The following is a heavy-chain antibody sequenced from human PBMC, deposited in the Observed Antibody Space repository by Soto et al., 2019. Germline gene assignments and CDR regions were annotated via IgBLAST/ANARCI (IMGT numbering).Heavy chain of an antibody. CDR2: FDPEDGET. CDR3: ATERVVIGTEFNWFDP. V-gene: IGHV1-24*01. Sequence: ASVKVSCKVSGYTLTELSMHWVRQAPGKGLEWMGGFDPEDGETIYAQKFQGRVTMTEDTSTDTAYMELSSLRSEDTAVYYCATERVVIGTEFNWFDPWGKGTLVTVSS. J-gene: IGHJ5*02. CDR1: GYTLTELS. D-gene: IGHD2-21*01.